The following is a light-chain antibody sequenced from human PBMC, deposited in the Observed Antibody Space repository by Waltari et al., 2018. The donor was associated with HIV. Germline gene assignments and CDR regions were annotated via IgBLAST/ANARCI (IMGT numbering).Light chain of an antibody. CDR3: QQNYNNPRT. Sequence: IRAVQFPSCLSASVGDRVTHTCRASQGISRYLSWYQQKPGKAPRPLVYAASSLHSGVPSRFSGSGSGTDFSLTISNLQPEDFATYFCQQNYNNPRTFGQGTNLEIK. V-gene: IGKV1-39*01. CDR2: AAS. J-gene: IGKJ2*01. CDR1: QGISRY.